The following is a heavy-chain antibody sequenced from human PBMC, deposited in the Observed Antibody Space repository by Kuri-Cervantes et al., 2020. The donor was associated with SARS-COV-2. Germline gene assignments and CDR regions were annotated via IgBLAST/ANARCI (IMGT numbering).Heavy chain of an antibody. Sequence: GSLRLSCTVSGYSISSGYYWGWIRQPPGKGLEWIGSIYHSGSTYYNPSLKSRVTISVDTSKNQFSLKLSSVTAADTAVYYCARVGVVIAIPDYWGQGTLVTVSS. J-gene: IGHJ4*02. V-gene: IGHV4-38-2*02. CDR3: ARVGVVIAIPDY. CDR1: GYSISSGYY. CDR2: IYHSGST. D-gene: IGHD2-21*01.